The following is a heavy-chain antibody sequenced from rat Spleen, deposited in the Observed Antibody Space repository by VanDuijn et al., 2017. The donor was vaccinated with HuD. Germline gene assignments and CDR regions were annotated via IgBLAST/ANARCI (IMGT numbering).Heavy chain of an antibody. D-gene: IGHD1-9*01. CDR3: ARPTTGIPFNY. CDR2: IIYDGSNT. V-gene: IGHV5-17*01. J-gene: IGHJ2*01. CDR1: GFTFSDYT. Sequence: EVQLVESGGGLVQPGGSLKLSCAVSGFTFSDYTMAWVRQAPKKGLEWVAAIIYDGSNTYYRDSVKGRFTVSRDNAKSTLYLQMDSLRSEDTAIYYCARPTTGIPFNYWGQGVMVTVSS.